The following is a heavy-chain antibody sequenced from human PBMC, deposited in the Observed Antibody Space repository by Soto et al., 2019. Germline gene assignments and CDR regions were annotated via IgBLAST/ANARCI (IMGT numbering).Heavy chain of an antibody. D-gene: IGHD6-13*01. Sequence: EEQLVESGGGLVQPGGSLRVSCAASGFTFSGHWMTWVRQAPGKGLEWVASIKEDGSEKKYVDSAEGRFTISRDNAKKSLYLQMNSLRGDDTAVYYCARGGSNRFGLWGQGTLVTVSS. J-gene: IGHJ4*02. V-gene: IGHV3-7*04. CDR3: ARGGSNRFGL. CDR1: GFTFSGHW. CDR2: IKEDGSEK.